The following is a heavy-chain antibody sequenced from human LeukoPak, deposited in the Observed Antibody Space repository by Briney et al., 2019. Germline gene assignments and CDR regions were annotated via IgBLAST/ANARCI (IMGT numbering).Heavy chain of an antibody. D-gene: IGHD5-12*01. V-gene: IGHV3-30*03. Sequence: GGSLRLSCAASGFTFSNYEMNWVRQAPGRGLEWMAFISYDGSDKYYADSVKGRFTISGDNSKNTLYLQMNSLRAEDTAVYYCARGYSGYDQGWYFDYWGQGTLVTVSS. J-gene: IGHJ4*02. CDR2: ISYDGSDK. CDR3: ARGYSGYDQGWYFDY. CDR1: GFTFSNYE.